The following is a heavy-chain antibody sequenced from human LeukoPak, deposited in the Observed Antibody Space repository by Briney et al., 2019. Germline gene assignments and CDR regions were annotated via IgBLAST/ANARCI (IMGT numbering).Heavy chain of an antibody. Sequence: GGSLRLSCAASGFTFSSYAMHWVRQAPGKGLEWVAVISYDGSNNYYADSVKGRFTISRDNSKNTLYLQMNSLRAEDTAVYYCARNRFLDYWGQGTLVTVSS. CDR1: GFTFSSYA. J-gene: IGHJ4*02. CDR2: ISYDGSNN. V-gene: IGHV3-30*04. CDR3: ARNRFLDY. D-gene: IGHD1-14*01.